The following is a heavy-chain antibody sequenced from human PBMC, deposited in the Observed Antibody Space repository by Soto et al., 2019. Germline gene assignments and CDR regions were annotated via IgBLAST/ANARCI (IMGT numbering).Heavy chain of an antibody. V-gene: IGHV3-23*01. CDR1: GFIFSTYS. Sequence: GGSLRLSCAASGFIFSTYSMNWVRQAPGKGLEWVSAISNTGASTDYTESVRGRFTISRDNSINTLYLQMSSLRTEDTAIYYCAHPRGYGVFDAVDIWGRGTMVTVSS. CDR2: ISNTGAST. D-gene: IGHD4-17*01. CDR3: AHPRGYGVFDAVDI. J-gene: IGHJ3*02.